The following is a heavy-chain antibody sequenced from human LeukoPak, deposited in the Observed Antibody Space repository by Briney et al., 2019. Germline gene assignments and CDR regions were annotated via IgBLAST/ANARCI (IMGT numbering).Heavy chain of an antibody. Sequence: GASVKVSCKTTGYSFTSYNLHWVRQAPGQRLEWMGIIKPSGDNTNYAQKFQGRVTMTSDTSISTAYMELSRLRSDDTAVYYCARRSRPKNGSGSYYTGYYYYYMDVWGKGTTVTISS. V-gene: IGHV1-46*01. J-gene: IGHJ6*03. CDR2: IKPSGDNT. D-gene: IGHD3-10*01. CDR3: ARRSRPKNGSGSYYTGYYYYYMDV. CDR1: GYSFTSYN.